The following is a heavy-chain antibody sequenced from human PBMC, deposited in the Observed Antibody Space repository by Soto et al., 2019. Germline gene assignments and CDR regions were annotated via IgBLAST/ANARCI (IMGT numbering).Heavy chain of an antibody. CDR3: VRLNGYCVSTSCHSYYGMDV. CDR2: IYYSGST. Sequence: SLTLSLSCTVSGGYISRSRDYWGWIRQPPGKGLEWIGSIYYSGSTNYNPSLKSRVTISVDTSMNEFSLRLSSVTAADTAVYYCVRLNGYCVSTSCHSYYGMDVWGQGTTVTVSS. CDR1: GGYISRSRDY. D-gene: IGHD2-2*03. J-gene: IGHJ6*02. V-gene: IGHV4-39*01.